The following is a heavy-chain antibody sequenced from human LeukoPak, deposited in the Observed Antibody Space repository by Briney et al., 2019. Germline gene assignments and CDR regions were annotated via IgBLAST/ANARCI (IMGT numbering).Heavy chain of an antibody. Sequence: ASVKVSCKASGYTFTGYYMHWVRQAPGQGLEWMGWINPNSGGTNYAQKFQGRVTMIRDTSISTAYMELSRLRSDDTAVYYCARERVVVVAANFDYWGQGTLVTVSS. CDR3: ARERVVVVAANFDY. V-gene: IGHV1-2*02. D-gene: IGHD2-15*01. CDR2: INPNSGGT. J-gene: IGHJ4*02. CDR1: GYTFTGYY.